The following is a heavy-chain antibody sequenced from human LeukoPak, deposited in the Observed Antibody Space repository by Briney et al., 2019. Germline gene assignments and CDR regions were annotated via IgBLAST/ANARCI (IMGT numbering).Heavy chain of an antibody. D-gene: IGHD6-6*01. CDR3: ARAEYSSSSGLDY. CDR2: IYYSGST. CDR1: GGSISSGGYY. J-gene: IGHJ4*02. V-gene: IGHV4-31*03. Sequence: SETLSLTCTVSGGSISSGGYYWSWIRQHPGKGLEWIGYIYYSGSTYYNPSLKSRVTISVDTSKNQFSLKLSPVTAADTAVYYCARAEYSSSSGLDYWGQGTLVTVSS.